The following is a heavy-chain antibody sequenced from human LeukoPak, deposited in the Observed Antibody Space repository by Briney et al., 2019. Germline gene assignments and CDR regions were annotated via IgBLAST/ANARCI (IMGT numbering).Heavy chain of an antibody. V-gene: IGHV4-61*01. Sequence: ASETPSLTCTVSGGSVSSGSYYWSWIRQPPGKGLEWIGYIYYSGSTNYNPSLKSRVTISVDTSKNQFSLKLSFVTAADTAVYYCARAALVGATYYFDYWDQGTLVTVSS. CDR3: ARAALVGATYYFDY. CDR2: IYYSGST. CDR1: GGSVSSGSYY. J-gene: IGHJ4*02. D-gene: IGHD1-26*01.